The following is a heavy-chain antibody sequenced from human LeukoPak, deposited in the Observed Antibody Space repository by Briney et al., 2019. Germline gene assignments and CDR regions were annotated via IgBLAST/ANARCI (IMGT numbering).Heavy chain of an antibody. Sequence: GGSLRLSCGASGFNFTNAWMSWVRQAPGKGLEWVGRVKSKSGGGTTDYAAPVKGRLTISRDDSKNTLYLQMNSLKTGDTAVYFCARGRGNDYWGQGTLVTVSS. CDR2: VKSKSGGGTT. J-gene: IGHJ4*02. CDR3: ARGRGNDY. CDR1: GFNFTNAW. V-gene: IGHV3-15*01.